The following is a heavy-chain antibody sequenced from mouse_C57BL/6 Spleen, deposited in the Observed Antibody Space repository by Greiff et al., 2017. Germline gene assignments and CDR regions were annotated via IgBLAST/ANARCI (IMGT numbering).Heavy chain of an antibody. D-gene: IGHD1-1*01. V-gene: IGHV1-82*01. Sequence: QVQLQQSGPELVKPGASVKISCKASGYAFSSSWMNWVKQRPGKGLEWIGRIYPGDGDTNYNGKFKGKATLTADKSSSTAYMQLSSLTSEDSAVYFWAREGTTVVRGYAMDYWGQGTSVTVSS. CDR2: IYPGDGDT. CDR3: AREGTTVVRGYAMDY. J-gene: IGHJ4*01. CDR1: GYAFSSSW.